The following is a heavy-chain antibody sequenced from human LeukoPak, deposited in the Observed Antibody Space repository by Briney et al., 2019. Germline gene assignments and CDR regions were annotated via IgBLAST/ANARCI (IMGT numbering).Heavy chain of an antibody. V-gene: IGHV3-21*01. CDR3: ARGGIITSYAFEI. CDR1: GFTFSTYA. Sequence: GGSLRLSCAASGFTFSTYAIGWVRQAPGKGLEWVSCISSTSNYIFYADSVRGRFTISRDNAKNSLYLQMDSLRAEDTAVYYCARGGIITSYAFEIWGQGAMVTVSS. J-gene: IGHJ3*02. CDR2: ISSTSNYI. D-gene: IGHD1-26*01.